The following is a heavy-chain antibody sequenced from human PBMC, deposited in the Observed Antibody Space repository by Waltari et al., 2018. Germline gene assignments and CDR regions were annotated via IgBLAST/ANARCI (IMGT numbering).Heavy chain of an antibody. V-gene: IGHV4-39*02. CDR3: ATYIGASIGTAAFDV. Sequence: QLQLQESGPGLGKPSETLSLTCNVSGGSITSTRHSWAWNRQPPGQGLEWIATVSYNGATYSSPSLKSRVTVSRDTSKNHLSLKLGSVIAADTAVYYCATYIGASIGTAAFDVWGQGTMVTVSS. J-gene: IGHJ3*01. CDR2: VSYNGAT. D-gene: IGHD5-12*01. CDR1: GGSITSTRHS.